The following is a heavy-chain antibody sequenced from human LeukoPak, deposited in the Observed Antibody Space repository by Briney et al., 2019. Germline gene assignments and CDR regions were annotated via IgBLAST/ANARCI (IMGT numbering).Heavy chain of an antibody. CDR2: IWYDGSNK. V-gene: IGHV3-33*01. D-gene: IGHD6-19*01. CDR3: ARGSYSSGWYVFDY. Sequence: SGGSLRLSCAASGFTFSSYGMHWVRQAPGKGLEWVAVIWYDGSNKYYADSVKGRFTISRDNSKNTLYLQMNSLRAEDTAVYYCARGSYSSGWYVFDYWGQGTLVTVSS. J-gene: IGHJ4*02. CDR1: GFTFSSYG.